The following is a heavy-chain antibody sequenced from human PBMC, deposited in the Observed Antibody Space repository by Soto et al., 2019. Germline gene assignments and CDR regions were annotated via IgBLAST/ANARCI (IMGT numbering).Heavy chain of an antibody. J-gene: IGHJ4*02. Sequence: GSLRLSCGASVFNFGLYTMNWVRQAPGGGLEWVSSISRFSDHIYYEDSVKGRFTISRDNAAHSLYLQMNSLRAEDTAVYYCARESEDLTSNFDYWGQGTLVTVSS. CDR2: ISRFSDHI. CDR1: VFNFGLYT. V-gene: IGHV3-21*06. CDR3: ARESEDLTSNFDY.